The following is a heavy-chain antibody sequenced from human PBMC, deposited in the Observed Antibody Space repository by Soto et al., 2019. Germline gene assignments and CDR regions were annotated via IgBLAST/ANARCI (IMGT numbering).Heavy chain of an antibody. CDR1: GGSISSSNW. CDR2: IYHSGST. Sequence: SETLSLTCAVSGGSISSSNWWSWVRQPPGKGLEWIGEIYHSGSTNYNPSLKSRVTISVDKSKNQFSLKLSSVTAADTAVYYCARTRYYDFWSGYYRSGYYYYGMDVWGQGTTVTVSS. CDR3: ARTRYYDFWSGYYRSGYYYYGMDV. D-gene: IGHD3-3*01. J-gene: IGHJ6*02. V-gene: IGHV4-4*02.